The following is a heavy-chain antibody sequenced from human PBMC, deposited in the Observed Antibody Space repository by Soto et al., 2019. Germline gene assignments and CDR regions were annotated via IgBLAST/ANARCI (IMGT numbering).Heavy chain of an antibody. CDR1: GIPFSSYS. J-gene: IGHJ6*02. CDR2: ISGSGGST. Sequence: SLILSWAPSGIPFSSYSMSLVLQAPGKGLEWVSAISGSGGSTYYADSVKGRFTISRDNSKNTLYLQMNSLRAEDTAVYYCAKGLHYDFWSGSPANDYYYYGMDVWGQGTTVTVSS. CDR3: AKGLHYDFWSGSPANDYYYYGMDV. D-gene: IGHD3-3*01. V-gene: IGHV3-23*01.